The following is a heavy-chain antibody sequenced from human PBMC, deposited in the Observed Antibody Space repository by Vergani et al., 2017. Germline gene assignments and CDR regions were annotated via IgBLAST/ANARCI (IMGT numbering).Heavy chain of an antibody. CDR1: GFTFNQSG. J-gene: IGHJ5*02. CDR2: TWYDGNNK. V-gene: IGHV3-33*01. D-gene: IGHD1-14*01. Sequence: QVQLVESGGGVVQPGRSLRLSCAASGFTFNQSGMHWVRQAPGKGLEWVAVTWYDGNNKQYADSVKGRFTISRDNSKSTMYLQMNSLRDEDTGVYYCARELRLLYNRFDPWDQGTLVTVSS. CDR3: ARELRLLYNRFDP.